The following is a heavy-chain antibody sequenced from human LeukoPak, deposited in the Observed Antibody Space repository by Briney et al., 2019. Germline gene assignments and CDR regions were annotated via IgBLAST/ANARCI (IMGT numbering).Heavy chain of an antibody. CDR3: ARGPTRNYDFWSGYSSASTNGIDY. D-gene: IGHD3-3*01. CDR1: GGSFSGYY. Sequence: SETLSPTCAVYGGSFSGYYWSWIRQPPGKGLEWIGEINHSGSTNYNPSLESRVTISVDTSKNQFSLKLSSVTAADTAVYYCARGPTRNYDFWSGYSSASTNGIDYWGQGTLVTVSS. CDR2: INHSGST. V-gene: IGHV4-34*01. J-gene: IGHJ4*02.